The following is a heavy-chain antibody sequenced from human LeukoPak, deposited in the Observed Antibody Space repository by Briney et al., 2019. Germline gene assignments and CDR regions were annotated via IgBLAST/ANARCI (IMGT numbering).Heavy chain of an antibody. D-gene: IGHD7-27*01. Sequence: SETPSLTCTVSGGSISSYYWSWIRQPPGKGLEWIGYIYYSGSTNYNPSLKSRVTISVDTSKNQFSLKLSSVTAADTAVYYCARDYNWGSAFDIWGQGTMVTVSS. J-gene: IGHJ3*02. CDR3: ARDYNWGSAFDI. CDR2: IYYSGST. CDR1: GGSISSYY. V-gene: IGHV4-59*01.